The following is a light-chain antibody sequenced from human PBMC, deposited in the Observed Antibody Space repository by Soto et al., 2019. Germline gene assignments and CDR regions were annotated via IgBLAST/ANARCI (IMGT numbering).Light chain of an antibody. J-gene: IGKJ2*01. Sequence: DIQMTQSPSSLSASVGDRVTITCRAGQSITSHLNWYQHKPGKAPKLLIYAASILQSGVPSRFSGSGSGTDFTLTISSLQPEDFATYYCQESDSTPYTFGRGTKVDIK. CDR2: AAS. CDR3: QESDSTPYT. CDR1: QSITSH. V-gene: IGKV1-39*01.